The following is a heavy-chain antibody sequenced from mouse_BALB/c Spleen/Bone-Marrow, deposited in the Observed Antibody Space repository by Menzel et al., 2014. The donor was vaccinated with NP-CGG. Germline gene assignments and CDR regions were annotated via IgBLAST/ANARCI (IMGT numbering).Heavy chain of an antibody. D-gene: IGHD2-2*01. J-gene: IGHJ4*01. CDR1: GYTFTDYA. CDR2: ISTYYGNT. Sequence: VQLQQSGPELVRPGVSVKISCKGSGYTFTDYAMHWVKQSHAKSLEWIGVISTYYGNTNYNQKFKGKATMTVGKSSSTAHMELARLTSEDSAIYYCARWLQAMDYWGQGTSVTVSS. CDR3: ARWLQAMDY. V-gene: IGHV1-67*01.